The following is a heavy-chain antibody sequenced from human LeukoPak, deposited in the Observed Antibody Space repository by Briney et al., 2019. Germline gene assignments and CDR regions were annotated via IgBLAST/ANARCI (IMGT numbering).Heavy chain of an antibody. V-gene: IGHV4-59*01. CDR2: IYYSGST. Sequence: SETLSLTCAVYGGSFSGYYWSWIRQPPGKGLEWIGYIYYSGSTNYNPSLKSRVTISVDTSKNQFSLKLSSVTAADTAVYYCAKDRTIFGVVITIDYWGQGTLVAVSS. J-gene: IGHJ4*02. CDR1: GGSFSGYY. CDR3: AKDRTIFGVVITIDY. D-gene: IGHD3-3*01.